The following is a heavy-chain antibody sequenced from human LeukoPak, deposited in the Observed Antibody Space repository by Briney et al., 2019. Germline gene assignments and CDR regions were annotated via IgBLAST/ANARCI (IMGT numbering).Heavy chain of an antibody. Sequence: GGSLRLSCAASGFTFGDYAMHWVRQAPGKGLEWLSLISGDGASTDYAESLKGRVAISRDKSKNSLSLQMNSLRAEDTALYYCAKDVDDFGDYVLDHWGQGTLVTVSS. D-gene: IGHD4-17*01. J-gene: IGHJ4*02. V-gene: IGHV3-43*02. CDR1: GFTFGDYA. CDR3: AKDVDDFGDYVLDH. CDR2: ISGDGAST.